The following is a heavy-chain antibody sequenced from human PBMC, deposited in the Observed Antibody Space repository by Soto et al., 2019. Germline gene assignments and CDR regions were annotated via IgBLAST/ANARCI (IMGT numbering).Heavy chain of an antibody. CDR2: IKSRTDGGTT. CDR1: GFTLSNAW. V-gene: IGHV3-15*07. CDR3: SVDPLYYYYGMDV. J-gene: IGHJ6*02. Sequence: EVQLVESGGGLVKPGGSLRLSCAASGFTLSNAWTNWVRQAPGKGLEWVGRIKSRTDGGTTDYAAPVKGRFTISRDDSKNTLYLQVNSLKTEDTAVYYCSVDPLYYYYGMDVWGQGTTVTVSS.